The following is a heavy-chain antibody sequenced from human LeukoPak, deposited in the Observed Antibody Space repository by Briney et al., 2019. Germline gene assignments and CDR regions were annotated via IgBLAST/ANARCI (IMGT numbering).Heavy chain of an antibody. Sequence: GGSLRLFCAASGFTFSSYAMSWVRHAPGEGLEWVSAISGSGGRTYYADSVKGRFTISRDNSKNTLFLQMNSLRAEDTAVYYCARAVGPSTAYVDYWGQGTLVTVSS. CDR1: GFTFSSYA. J-gene: IGHJ4*02. D-gene: IGHD2-21*02. CDR3: ARAVGPSTAYVDY. V-gene: IGHV3-23*01. CDR2: ISGSGGRT.